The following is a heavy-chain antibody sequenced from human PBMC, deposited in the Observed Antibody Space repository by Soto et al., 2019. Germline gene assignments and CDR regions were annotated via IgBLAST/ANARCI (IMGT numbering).Heavy chain of an antibody. J-gene: IGHJ5*02. CDR1: GFSLSTSGVG. D-gene: IGHD3-22*01. CDR2: IYWDDDK. V-gene: IGHV2-5*02. Sequence: QITLKESGPTLVKPTQTLTLTCTFSGFSLSTSGVGVGSIRHPPGKALEWLALIYWDDDKRYSPSLKISLTSTKDTSKNQVVLTMTNMDPVDTATYYCAQTYYYDSSGYLRGSGWFDPWCQGTLVTVSS. CDR3: AQTYYYDSSGYLRGSGWFDP.